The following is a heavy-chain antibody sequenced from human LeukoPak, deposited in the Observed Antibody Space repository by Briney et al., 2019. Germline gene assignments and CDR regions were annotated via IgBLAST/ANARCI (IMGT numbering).Heavy chain of an antibody. J-gene: IGHJ4*02. CDR3: ARTYPNNGSVDY. CDR2: TYHSGST. V-gene: IGHV4-30-2*01. CDR1: GGSISSGGYS. Sequence: SETLSLTCAVSGGSISSGGYSWSWIRQPPGKGLEWIGYTYHSGSTYYNPSLKSRVTISVDRSKNQFSLKLSSVTAADTAVYYCARTYPNNGSVDYWGQGTLVTVSS. D-gene: IGHD1-26*01.